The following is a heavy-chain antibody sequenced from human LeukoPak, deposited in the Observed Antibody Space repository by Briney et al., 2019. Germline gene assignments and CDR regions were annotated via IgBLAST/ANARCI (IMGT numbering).Heavy chain of an antibody. Sequence: SETLSLTCTVSGGSISSGSYHWGWIRQPPGKGLEWIGNVYYTGSTYYNPSLKSRVTITSKNQFSLKLISVTAADTAVYYCARGSYISSTWCYFDYWGQGTLVTVSS. CDR3: ARGSYISSTWCYFDY. V-gene: IGHV4-39*01. J-gene: IGHJ4*02. CDR2: VYYTGST. CDR1: GGSISSGSYH. D-gene: IGHD6-13*01.